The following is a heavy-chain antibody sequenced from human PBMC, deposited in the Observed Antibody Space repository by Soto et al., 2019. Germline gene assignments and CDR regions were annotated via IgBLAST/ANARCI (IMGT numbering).Heavy chain of an antibody. CDR3: ARGGYSSGWYVVDY. Sequence: SETLSLTCTVSGGSISSYYWSWIRQPPGKGLEWIGYIYYSGSTNYNPSLKSRVTISVDTSKNQFSLKLSSVTAADTAVYYCARGGYSSGWYVVDYWGQGTLVNVSS. V-gene: IGHV4-59*01. CDR2: IYYSGST. CDR1: GGSISSYY. D-gene: IGHD6-19*01. J-gene: IGHJ4*02.